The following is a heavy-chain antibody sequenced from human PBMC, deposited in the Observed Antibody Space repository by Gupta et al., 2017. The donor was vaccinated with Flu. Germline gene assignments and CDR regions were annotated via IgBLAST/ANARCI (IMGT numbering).Heavy chain of an antibody. D-gene: IGHD3-10*01. CDR1: GYPFSTYY. V-gene: IGHV1-46*01. CDR3: ARGYYFGSVTDHDEGLDFDS. J-gene: IGHJ4*02. Sequence: QVQLVQSGAEAKKPGASVKVSCKASGYPFSTYYVHWVRQAPGQGLEWVGVINPSDDSTNYAQKFQGRVSVTADTSTSTVYMDFSSLRSEDTAVYFCARGYYFGSVTDHDEGLDFDSWGQGTLVTVSS. CDR2: INPSDDST.